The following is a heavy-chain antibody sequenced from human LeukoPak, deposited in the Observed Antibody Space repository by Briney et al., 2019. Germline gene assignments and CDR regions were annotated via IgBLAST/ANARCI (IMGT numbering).Heavy chain of an antibody. V-gene: IGHV1-69*05. J-gene: IGHJ4*02. CDR1: GGTFSSYA. Sequence: ASVKVSCKASGGTFSSYAISWVRQAPGQGLEWMGRIIPTFGTANYAQKFQGRVTITTDESTSTAYMELSSLRSEDTAVYYCASLILGSNYYFDYWGQGTLVTVSS. D-gene: IGHD3-10*01. CDR3: ASLILGSNYYFDY. CDR2: IIPTFGTA.